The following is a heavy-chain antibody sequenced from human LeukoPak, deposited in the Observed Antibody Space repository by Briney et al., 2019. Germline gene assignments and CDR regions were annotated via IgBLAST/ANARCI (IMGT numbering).Heavy chain of an antibody. D-gene: IGHD5-24*01. CDR2: FYTDGRT. CDR1: GFTVSRKH. J-gene: IGHJ4*01. Sequence: GCSLRLSCADSGFTVSRKHMIWLRQAPAKGLEWVSVFYTDGRTYYADSLNGRFTIFRDDSKNTLFLQMISLRVEDTAVYYCARGDGGCSAGRYWG. CDR3: ARGDGGCSAGRY. V-gene: IGHV3-53*01.